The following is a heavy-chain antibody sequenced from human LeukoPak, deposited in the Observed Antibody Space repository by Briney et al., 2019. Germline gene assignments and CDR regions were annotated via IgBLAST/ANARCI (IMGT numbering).Heavy chain of an antibody. CDR3: AKDFGSGRYAFDI. CDR1: GFNIEGHN. V-gene: IGHV3-30*02. Sequence: GSLKLSCAASGFNIEGHNMHWVRQAPCKGLEWVSFIQHDGGRKWYVDSVKGRFTISRDNSKNTLSLQMNDLRLKDTAVYYCAKDFGSGRYAFDIWGQGTIVSVSS. D-gene: IGHD3-10*01. J-gene: IGHJ3*02. CDR2: IQHDGGRK.